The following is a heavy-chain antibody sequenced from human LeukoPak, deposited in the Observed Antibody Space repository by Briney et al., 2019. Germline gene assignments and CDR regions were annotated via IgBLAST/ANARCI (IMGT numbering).Heavy chain of an antibody. Sequence: ASVKVSCKASGYTFTSYGISWVRQAPGQGLEWMGWISAYNGNTNYAQKFQGRVTITADKSTSTAYMELSSLRSEDTALYYCARTEGYFQHWGQGTLVTVSS. J-gene: IGHJ1*01. CDR2: ISAYNGNT. CDR3: ARTEGYFQH. V-gene: IGHV1-18*01. CDR1: GYTFTSYG.